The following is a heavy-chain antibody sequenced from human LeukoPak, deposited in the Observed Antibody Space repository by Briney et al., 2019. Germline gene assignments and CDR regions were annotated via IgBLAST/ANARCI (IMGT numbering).Heavy chain of an antibody. CDR2: LYTSGTT. Sequence: PSETLSLTCTVSNDSIHSYYWGWIRQPAGKGLEWIGRLYTSGTTDYNPSLKSRVSMSVDTSKNQFSLRLTSVTAADTAVYYCARGWDAANWCFDLWGRGTLVTV. J-gene: IGHJ2*01. CDR3: ARGWDAANWCFDL. CDR1: NDSIHSYY. V-gene: IGHV4-4*07. D-gene: IGHD6-19*01.